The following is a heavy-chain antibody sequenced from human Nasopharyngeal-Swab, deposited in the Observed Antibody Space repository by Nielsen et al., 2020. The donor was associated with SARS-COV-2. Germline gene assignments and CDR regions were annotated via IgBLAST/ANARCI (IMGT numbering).Heavy chain of an antibody. CDR2: IRSKAYGGTT. D-gene: IGHD3-3*01. V-gene: IGHV3-49*03. CDR1: GFIFGDYA. J-gene: IGHJ4*02. CDR3: TRNDFWSGYYTDY. Sequence: GESLKISCTAPGFIFGDYAVSWFRQAPGKGLEWVGFIRSKAYGGTTEYAASVKGRFTISRDDSKSIAYLQMNSLKTEDTAVYYCTRNDFWSGYYTDYWGQGTLVTVSS.